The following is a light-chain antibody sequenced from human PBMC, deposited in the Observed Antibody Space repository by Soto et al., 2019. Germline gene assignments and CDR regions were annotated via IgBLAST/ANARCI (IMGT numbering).Light chain of an antibody. CDR2: SND. CDR1: SSNIGSNS. Sequence: QSVLTQPPSASGTPGQRVTISCSGSSSNIGSNSVNWYQQLPGTAPKLLIYSNDRRPSGVPDRFSGSKSGTSASLAISGLQSEDEADYYCAAWDDSLKGYVFGTGTTVTVL. V-gene: IGLV1-44*01. CDR3: AAWDDSLKGYV. J-gene: IGLJ1*01.